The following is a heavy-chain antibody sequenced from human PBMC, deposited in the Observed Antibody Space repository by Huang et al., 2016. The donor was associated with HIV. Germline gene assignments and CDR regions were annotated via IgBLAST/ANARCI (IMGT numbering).Heavy chain of an antibody. Sequence: QVRLVQSGSELKKPGASVKISCKTSGYMFDSYTIHWVRQAPGQGLEWSGWINTNTGKLEFAPDVPGRFLWSVDTSVKMADLEINGVQSHDTAVYFCGRGGSGGSWQTPLVWIDPWGQGTLVSVSS. J-gene: IGHJ5*02. D-gene: IGHD1-26*01. CDR1: GYMFDSYT. V-gene: IGHV7-4-1*04. CDR2: INTNTGKL. CDR3: GRGGSGGSWQTPLVWIDP.